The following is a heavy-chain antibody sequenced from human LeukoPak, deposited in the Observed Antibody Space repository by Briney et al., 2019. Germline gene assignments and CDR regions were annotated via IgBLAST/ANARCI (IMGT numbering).Heavy chain of an antibody. D-gene: IGHD1-26*01. CDR1: GASFRRYY. CDR2: INHSGST. CDR3: VIYKYGSIYNWLHL. Sequence: SETLSPAYAVYGASFRRYYSSWIRQPPGKGLEWIGEINHSGSTNYNPPLKSRVTTSVDTSKNQFSLKLTSVTAADTAVYYCVIYKYGSIYNWLHLCGRGPVVSVSS. V-gene: IGHV4-34*01. J-gene: IGHJ5*02.